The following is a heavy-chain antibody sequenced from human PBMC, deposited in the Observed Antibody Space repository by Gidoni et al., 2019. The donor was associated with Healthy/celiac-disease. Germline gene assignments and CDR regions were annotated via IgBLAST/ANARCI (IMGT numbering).Heavy chain of an antibody. Sequence: QVQLVASGGGVVQPGRSLRLSCAASGFTFSSSGMHWVRQAPGKGLGWVAVIWYDGSNKYYADSVKGRFTISRDNSKNTLYLQMNSLRAEDTAVYYCARAHGYSGYDSPNDYWGQGTLVTVSS. D-gene: IGHD5-12*01. CDR2: IWYDGSNK. CDR3: ARAHGYSGYDSPNDY. J-gene: IGHJ4*02. CDR1: GFTFSSSG. V-gene: IGHV3-33*01.